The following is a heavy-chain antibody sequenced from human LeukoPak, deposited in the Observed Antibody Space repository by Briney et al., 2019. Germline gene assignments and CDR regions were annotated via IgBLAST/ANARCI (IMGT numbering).Heavy chain of an antibody. CDR3: ARVELIVALPTSFDP. D-gene: IGHD5-12*01. CDR1: GGSFSGSY. V-gene: IGHV4-34*01. CDR2: INHSGST. Sequence: PSETLSLTCGVYGGSFSGSYWSWIRQPPGKGLEWIGEINHSGSTNYNSSLKSRVTMSVDTSKNQFSLNLNSVTSADTAMYYCARVELIVALPTSFDPWGQGTLVTVSS. J-gene: IGHJ5*02.